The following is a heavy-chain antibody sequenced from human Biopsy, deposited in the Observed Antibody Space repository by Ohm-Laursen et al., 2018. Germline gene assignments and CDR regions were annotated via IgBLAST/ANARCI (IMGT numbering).Heavy chain of an antibody. D-gene: IGHD2/OR15-2a*01. CDR3: ARVFCTSTTCYGLLDS. CDR1: GYTFTSYD. V-gene: IGHV1-18*01. Sequence: ASVKVSCNASGYTFTSYDISWVRQAPGQGLEWMGWISPYNDKTSYPPKLQDRVTMTADTSTNTAHMELRSLRSDDTAVYYCARVFCTSTTCYGLLDSWGQGTVVTVSS. J-gene: IGHJ4*02. CDR2: ISPYNDKT.